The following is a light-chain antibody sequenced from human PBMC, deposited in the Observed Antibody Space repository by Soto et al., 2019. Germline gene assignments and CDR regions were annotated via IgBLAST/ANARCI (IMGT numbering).Light chain of an antibody. CDR2: GAS. CDR3: QQYGSSGT. V-gene: IGKV3-20*01. Sequence: MVLAQSPGTLSLSPGERATLSCRASQSVTNSFLAWYQQKPGQAPRLLIYGASNRATGIPDRFSGSGSGTDFTLTISRLEPEDFAVYYCQQYGSSGTFGQGTKVDI. CDR1: QSVTNSF. J-gene: IGKJ1*01.